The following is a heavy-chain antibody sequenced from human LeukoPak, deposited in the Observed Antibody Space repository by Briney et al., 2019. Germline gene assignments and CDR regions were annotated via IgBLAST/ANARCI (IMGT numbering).Heavy chain of an antibody. CDR3: AREDFRSRNFDY. CDR1: GYTFTSYG. D-gene: IGHD6-13*01. Sequence: ASVKVSCKASGYTFTSYGISWVRQAPGQGLEWMGIINPSGGSTSYAQKFQGRVTMTRDTSTSTVYMELSSLRSEDTAVYYCAREDFRSRNFDYWGQGTLATVSS. J-gene: IGHJ4*02. CDR2: INPSGGST. V-gene: IGHV1-46*01.